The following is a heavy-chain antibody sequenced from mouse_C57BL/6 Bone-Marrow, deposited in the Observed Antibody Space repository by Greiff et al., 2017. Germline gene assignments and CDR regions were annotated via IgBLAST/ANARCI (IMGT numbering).Heavy chain of an antibody. CDR2: IYPRDGST. J-gene: IGHJ2*01. V-gene: IGHV1-85*01. CDR1: GYTFTSYD. D-gene: IGHD1-1*01. Sequence: QVQLQQSGPELVKPGASVKLSCKASGYTFTSYDINWVKQRPGQGLEWIGWIYPRDGSTKYNEKFKGKATLTVATSSSTAYMELHSLTSEDSSVYYGARRDYYGSREYFDYWGQGTTLTVSS. CDR3: ARRDYYGSREYFDY.